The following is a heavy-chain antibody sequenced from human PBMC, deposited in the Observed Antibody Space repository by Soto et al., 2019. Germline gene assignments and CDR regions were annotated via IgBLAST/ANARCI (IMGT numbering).Heavy chain of an antibody. Sequence: QVQLVQSGAEVKKPGASVKVSCKASGYTFTGYYMHWVRQAPGQGLEWMGWINPNSGGTNYAQKFQGWVTMTRDTSISTAYMELSRLRSDDTAVYYCARGVGRELWLHSSFILGYYYYGMDVWGQGTTVTVSS. CDR1: GYTFTGYY. V-gene: IGHV1-2*04. J-gene: IGHJ6*02. CDR2: INPNSGGT. D-gene: IGHD5-18*01. CDR3: ARGVGRELWLHSSFILGYYYYGMDV.